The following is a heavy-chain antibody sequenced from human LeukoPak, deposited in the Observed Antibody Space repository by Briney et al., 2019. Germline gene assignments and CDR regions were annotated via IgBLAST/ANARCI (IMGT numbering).Heavy chain of an antibody. CDR3: ARMISGSPEGYWFDP. J-gene: IGHJ5*02. D-gene: IGHD1-26*01. Sequence: ASVKVSCKASGYTFTSCYMHWVRQAPGQGLEWMGIINPSGGSTSYAQKFQGRVTMTRDTSTSTVYMELSSLRSEDTAVYYCARMISGSPEGYWFDPWGQGTLVTVSS. CDR1: GYTFTSCY. V-gene: IGHV1-46*03. CDR2: INPSGGST.